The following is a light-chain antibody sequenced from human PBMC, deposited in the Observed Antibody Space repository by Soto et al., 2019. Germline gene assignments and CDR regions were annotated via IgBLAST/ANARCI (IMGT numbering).Light chain of an antibody. V-gene: IGLV2-8*01. Sequence: QSALAQPPSASGSPGQSVTISCTGTSGDIGGYDYVSWYQQHPGKAPKLMIYEVTKRPLGVPDRFSGSKSGNTASLTVSGLQAEDEADYSCSSYAGSDNPQVFGTGTKVTAL. CDR3: SSYAGSDNPQV. J-gene: IGLJ1*01. CDR1: SGDIGGYDY. CDR2: EVT.